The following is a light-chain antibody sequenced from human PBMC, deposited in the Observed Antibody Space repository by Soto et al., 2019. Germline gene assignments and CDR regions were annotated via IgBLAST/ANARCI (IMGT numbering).Light chain of an antibody. CDR2: DVS. V-gene: IGLV2-14*01. CDR1: SSDVGGYNY. CDR3: SSYSSSSSLVV. J-gene: IGLJ2*01. Sequence: QSVLTQPASVSGSPGQSITISCTGNSSDVGGYNYVSWYQQHPGKAPKLMIYDVSNRPSGVSNRFSGSKSGNTASLTISGRQAEDEADYYCSSYSSSSSLVVFGGGTKLTVL.